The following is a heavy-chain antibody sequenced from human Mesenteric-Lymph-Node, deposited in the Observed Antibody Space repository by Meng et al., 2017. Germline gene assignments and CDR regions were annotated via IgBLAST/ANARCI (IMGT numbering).Heavy chain of an antibody. D-gene: IGHD3-10*01. V-gene: IGHV2-5*01. Sequence: SGPTLVKPTQTLTLTCTFSGFSLSTSGVGVGWFRQPPGKALEWLALIYWNDDKRYSPSLKSRLTITKDTTKNQVVLTMTNMYPVDTATYYCARDYGSGPDYWGQGTLVTVSS. J-gene: IGHJ4*02. CDR1: GFSLSTSGVG. CDR3: ARDYGSGPDY. CDR2: IYWNDDK.